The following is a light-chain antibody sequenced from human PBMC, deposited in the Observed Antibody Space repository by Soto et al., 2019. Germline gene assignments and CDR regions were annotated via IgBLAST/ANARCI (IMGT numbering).Light chain of an antibody. J-gene: IGLJ3*02. V-gene: IGLV2-8*01. Sequence: QSALTQPPSASGSPGQSVTISCTGTSSDGGGYNYVSWYQQHPGKAPKLMIYDVTKRPSGVPDRFSGSKSGSTASLSVSGLQAEDEADYYCSSYAGSNNWVFGGGTKLTVL. CDR1: SSDGGGYNY. CDR3: SSYAGSNNWV. CDR2: DVT.